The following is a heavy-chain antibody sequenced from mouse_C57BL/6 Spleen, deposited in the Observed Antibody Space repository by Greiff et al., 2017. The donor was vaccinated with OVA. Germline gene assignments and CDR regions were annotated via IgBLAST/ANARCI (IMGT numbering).Heavy chain of an antibody. CDR3: ARFYGNFGWFAY. Sequence: DVMLVESGGDLVKPGGSLKLSCAASGFTFSSYGMSWVRQTPDKRLEWVATISSGGSYTYYPDSVKGRFTISRDNAKNTLYLQMSSLKSEDTAMYYCARFYGNFGWFAYWGQGTLVTVSA. CDR1: GFTFSSYG. V-gene: IGHV5-6*02. D-gene: IGHD2-1*01. CDR2: ISSGGSYT. J-gene: IGHJ3*01.